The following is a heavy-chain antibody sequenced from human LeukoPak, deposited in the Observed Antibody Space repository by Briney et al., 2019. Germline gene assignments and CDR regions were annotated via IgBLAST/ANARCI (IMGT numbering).Heavy chain of an antibody. D-gene: IGHD6-6*01. Sequence: TSETLSLTCAVYVGSFSGYYWSWIRQPPGKGLEWIGEINHSGSTNYNPSLKSRVTISVDTSKNQFSLKLSSVTAADTAVYYCARGRVLGSSSPFDYWAREPWSPSPQ. CDR2: INHSGST. CDR3: ARGRVLGSSSPFDY. CDR1: VGSFSGYY. J-gene: IGHJ4*02. V-gene: IGHV4-34*01.